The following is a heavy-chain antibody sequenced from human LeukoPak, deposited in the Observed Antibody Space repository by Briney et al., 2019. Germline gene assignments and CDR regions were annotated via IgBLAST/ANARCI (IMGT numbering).Heavy chain of an antibody. CDR2: IYYSDTT. CDR3: ARPSPEMWGANSGYYFDY. J-gene: IGHJ4*02. V-gene: IGHV4-34*01. D-gene: IGHD4/OR15-4a*01. CDR1: GGSFSGYY. Sequence: SETLSLTCAVYGGSFSGYYWGWISQPPGKGLEWIGSIYYSDTTYYNPSLKSRVTISVDTSKNQFSLQLSSVTAADTAVYFCARPSPEMWGANSGYYFDYWGPGILVTVSS.